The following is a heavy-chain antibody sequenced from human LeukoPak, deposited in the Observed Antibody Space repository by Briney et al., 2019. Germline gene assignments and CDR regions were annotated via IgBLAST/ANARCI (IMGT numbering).Heavy chain of an antibody. V-gene: IGHV4-39*07. CDR3: ARAELISFDWFTFDY. CDR2: IYYSGST. J-gene: IGHJ4*02. Sequence: PSETLSLTCTVSGGSISSTSYYWGWIRQPPGKGLEWIGSIYYSGSTYYNPSLKSRVTISVDTSKIQFSLKLSSVTAADTAVYYCARAELISFDWFTFDYWGQGILVTVSS. D-gene: IGHD3-9*01. CDR1: GGSISSTSYY.